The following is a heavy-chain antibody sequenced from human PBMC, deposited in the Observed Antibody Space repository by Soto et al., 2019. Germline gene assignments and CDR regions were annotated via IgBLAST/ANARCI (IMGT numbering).Heavy chain of an antibody. Sequence: DVQLAESGGGLVQPGRSLRLSCAASGFTFEDYAMHWVRQAPGKGLEWVSGISWNSGSIGYADSVKGRFTVSRDNAKNSLYLQMNSLRAEDTALYYCAKDGVYSSAWYYFDYWGQGTLVTVSS. D-gene: IGHD6-19*01. CDR3: AKDGVYSSAWYYFDY. CDR2: ISWNSGSI. V-gene: IGHV3-9*01. J-gene: IGHJ4*02. CDR1: GFTFEDYA.